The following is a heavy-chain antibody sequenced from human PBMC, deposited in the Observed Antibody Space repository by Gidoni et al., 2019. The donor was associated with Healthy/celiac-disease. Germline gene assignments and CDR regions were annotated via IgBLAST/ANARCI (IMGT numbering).Heavy chain of an antibody. D-gene: IGHD2-2*01. CDR3: ARDIVVVPAAMAGAFDY. V-gene: IGHV1-46*01. Sequence: QVQLVQSGAEVKKPGASVKVSCKASGYTFTSYYMHWVRQAPGQGLEWMGIINPSGGSTSYAQKFQGRVTMTRDTSTSTVYMELSSLRSEDTAVYYCARDIVVVPAAMAGAFDYWGQGTLVTVSS. CDR2: INPSGGST. J-gene: IGHJ4*02. CDR1: GYTFTSYY.